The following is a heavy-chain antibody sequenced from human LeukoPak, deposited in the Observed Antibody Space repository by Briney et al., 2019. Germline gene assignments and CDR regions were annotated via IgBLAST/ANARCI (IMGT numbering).Heavy chain of an antibody. J-gene: IGHJ4*01. CDR1: GGSISSYY. Sequence: SETLSLTCTVSGGSISSYYWSWIRQPAGKGLEWIGHIYYTGTTHYDPSLQSRVSISIDTSKNQFSLKLRSVTAVDTAVYYCARWGHFDTSGYFVADYWGQEPSSPSPQ. D-gene: IGHD3-22*01. V-gene: IGHV4-59*01. CDR2: IYYTGTT. CDR3: ARWGHFDTSGYFVADY.